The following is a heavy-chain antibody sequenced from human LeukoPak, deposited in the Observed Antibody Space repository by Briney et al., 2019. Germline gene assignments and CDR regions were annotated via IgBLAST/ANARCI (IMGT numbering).Heavy chain of an antibody. CDR1: GGSFSGYY. CDR2: INHSGST. D-gene: IGHD5-18*01. V-gene: IGHV4-34*01. J-gene: IGHJ4*02. CDR3: ASYTAGGGGLDY. Sequence: PSETLSLTCAVYGGSFSGYYWSWIRQPPGKGLEWIGEINHSGSTNYNPSLKSRVTISVDTSKNQFSLKLSSVTAADTAVYCCASYTAGGGGLDYWGQGTLVTVSS.